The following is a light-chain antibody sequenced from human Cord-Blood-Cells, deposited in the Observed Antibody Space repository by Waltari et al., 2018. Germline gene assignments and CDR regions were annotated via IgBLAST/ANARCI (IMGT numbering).Light chain of an antibody. V-gene: IGKV1-27*01. Sequence: DIQMTQSPSSLSASVGDRVTITCRASQGISNYLAWSQQKPGKVPKLLIYAASTLQSGVPSRFSGSGYGTDFTLTISSLQPEDVATYYCQKYNSAPRTFGQGTKVEIK. CDR2: AAS. J-gene: IGKJ1*01. CDR3: QKYNSAPRT. CDR1: QGISNY.